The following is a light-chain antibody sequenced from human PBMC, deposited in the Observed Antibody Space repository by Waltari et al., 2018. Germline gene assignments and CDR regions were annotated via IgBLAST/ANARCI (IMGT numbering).Light chain of an antibody. CDR2: GAS. J-gene: IGKJ4*01. CDR3: QQYDGSVVT. V-gene: IGKV3-20*01. Sequence: EIVLTQSPGTLSVSQGERVTVSCRPSQTITGSLLTWYHQKPGQAPRLLIYGASNRAPGIPDRFSGSGSGTDFTLTISRLEPEDSAVYYCQQYDGSVVTFGGGTKVEIK. CDR1: QTITGSL.